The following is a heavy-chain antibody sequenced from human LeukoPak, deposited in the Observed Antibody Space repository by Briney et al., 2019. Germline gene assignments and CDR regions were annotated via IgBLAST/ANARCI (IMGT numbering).Heavy chain of an antibody. D-gene: IGHD3-9*01. Sequence: GGSLRLSCVASGFSFTRYGMQWVRQAPGKGLDWLAVISNDGRNEDYADSVKGRFTISRDNSKNTLYLQMNSLRAEDTAVYYCAKDNDILTGLGYAMDVWGQGTTVTVSS. CDR3: AKDNDILTGLGYAMDV. CDR1: GFSFTRYG. J-gene: IGHJ6*02. CDR2: ISNDGRNE. V-gene: IGHV3-30*18.